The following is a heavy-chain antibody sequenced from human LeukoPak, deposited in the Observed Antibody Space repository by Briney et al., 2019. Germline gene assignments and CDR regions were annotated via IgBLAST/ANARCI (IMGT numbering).Heavy chain of an antibody. J-gene: IGHJ4*02. D-gene: IGHD6-19*01. CDR3: AKDRGSSGWYNYFDY. CDR2: ISWNSGSI. V-gene: IGHV3-9*01. CDR1: GFTFSSYS. Sequence: GGSLRLSCAASGFTFSSYSMNWVRQAPGKGLEWVSGISWNSGSIGYADSVKGRFTISRDNAKNSLYLQMNSLRAEDTALYYCAKDRGSSGWYNYFDYWGQGTLVTVPS.